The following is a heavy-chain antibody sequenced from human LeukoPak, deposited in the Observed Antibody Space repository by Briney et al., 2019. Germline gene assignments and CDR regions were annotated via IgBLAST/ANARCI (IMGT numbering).Heavy chain of an antibody. J-gene: IGHJ4*02. CDR1: GFTFSSYA. CDR2: ISGSGGST. V-gene: IGHV3-23*01. CDR3: AKDHYYDSSGYSVVGDY. D-gene: IGHD3-22*01. Sequence: PGGSLRLSCAASGFTFSSYAMSWVRQAPGKGLEWASAISGSGGSTYYADSVKGRFTISRDNSKNTLYLQMNSLRAEDTAVYYCAKDHYYDSSGYSVVGDYWGQGTLVTVSS.